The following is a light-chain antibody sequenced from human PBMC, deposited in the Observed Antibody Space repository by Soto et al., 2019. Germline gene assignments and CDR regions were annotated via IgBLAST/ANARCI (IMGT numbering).Light chain of an antibody. CDR1: QSVSTY. CDR3: QQRSSWPS. V-gene: IGKV3-11*01. CDR2: DAS. Sequence: EIVMTQSPATLSVSPGERATLPCRASQSVSTYLAGYQQKPGQAPRLLIYDASNRATGIPARFSGSGSGTDFTLTISSLEPEDFAVYHCQQRSSWPSFGQGTRLEIK. J-gene: IGKJ5*01.